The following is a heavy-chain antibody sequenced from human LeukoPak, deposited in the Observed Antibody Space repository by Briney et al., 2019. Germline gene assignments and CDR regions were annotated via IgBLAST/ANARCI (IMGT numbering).Heavy chain of an antibody. CDR2: IIPILGIA. CDR3: ARELVRSWFDP. Sequence: SVKVSCKASGGTFSSYAISWVRQAPGQGLEWMGRIIPILGIANYAQKFQGRVTITADKSTSTAYMELSSLRSEDTAVYYCARELVRSWFDPWGRGTLVTVSS. CDR1: GGTFSSYA. D-gene: IGHD1-26*01. J-gene: IGHJ5*02. V-gene: IGHV1-69*04.